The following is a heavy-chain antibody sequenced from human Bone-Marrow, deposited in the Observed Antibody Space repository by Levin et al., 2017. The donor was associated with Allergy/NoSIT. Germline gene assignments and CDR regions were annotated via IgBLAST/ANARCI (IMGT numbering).Heavy chain of an antibody. CDR3: TTDYVGYCSGGSCYPDY. J-gene: IGHJ4*02. CDR2: IKSKTDGGTT. CDR1: GFTFSNAW. Sequence: GESLKISCAASGFTFSNAWMSWVRQAPGKGLEWVGRIKSKTDGGTTDYAAPVKGRFTISRDDSKNTLYLQMNSLKTEDTAVYYCTTDYVGYCSGGSCYPDYWGQGTLVTVSS. V-gene: IGHV3-15*01. D-gene: IGHD2-15*01.